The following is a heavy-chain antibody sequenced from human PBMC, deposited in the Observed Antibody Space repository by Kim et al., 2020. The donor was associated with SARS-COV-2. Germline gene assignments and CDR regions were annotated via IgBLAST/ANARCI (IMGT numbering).Heavy chain of an antibody. CDR2: SNK. J-gene: IGHJ4*02. D-gene: IGHD3-10*01. CDR3: AVVQGDYDY. V-gene: IGHV3-30*02. Sequence: SNKYYADSVKGRFTISRNNSKHTLYLQMNSLRAEDTAVYYCAVVQGDYDYWGQGTLVTVSS.